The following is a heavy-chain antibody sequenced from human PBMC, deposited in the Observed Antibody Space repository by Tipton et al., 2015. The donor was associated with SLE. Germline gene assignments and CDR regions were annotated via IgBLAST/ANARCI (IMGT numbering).Heavy chain of an antibody. CDR3: ARHEIPDGMDV. J-gene: IGHJ6*02. V-gene: IGHV4-39*01. CDR1: GGSISRSSYY. D-gene: IGHD2-21*01. Sequence: TLSLTCTVSGGSISRSSYYWGWIRQPPGKGLEWIGSIYYSGSTYYNPSLKSRVTISVDTSKNQSSLKLSSVTAADTAVYYCARHEIPDGMDVWGQGTMVTVSS. CDR2: IYYSGST.